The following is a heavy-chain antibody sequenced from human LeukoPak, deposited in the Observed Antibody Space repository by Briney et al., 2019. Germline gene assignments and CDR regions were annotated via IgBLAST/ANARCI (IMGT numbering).Heavy chain of an antibody. Sequence: SETLSLTCTVSGGSISSGGYYWSWIRQHPGKGLEWIGYIYYSGSTYYNPSLKSRVTISVDTSKNQFSLKLSSVTAADTAVYYCARATSDSSGYYYWGQGTLVTVSS. D-gene: IGHD3-22*01. J-gene: IGHJ4*02. CDR3: ARATSDSSGYYY. V-gene: IGHV4-31*03. CDR1: GGSISSGGYY. CDR2: IYYSGST.